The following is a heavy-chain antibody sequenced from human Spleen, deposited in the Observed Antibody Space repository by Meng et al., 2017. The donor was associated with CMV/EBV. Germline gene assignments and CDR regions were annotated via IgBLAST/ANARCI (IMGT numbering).Heavy chain of an antibody. J-gene: IGHJ4*02. D-gene: IGHD1-7*01. CDR3: ARGEYNWNYLFDS. Sequence: GESLKISCAASRFSLSGYEMNWVRQAPGKGLEWVSYISSSGSTIYYADSVRGRFTISRDSAKSSLYLQMNSLRAEDTAIYYCARGEYNWNYLFDSWGQGTLVTVSS. CDR1: RFSLSGYE. V-gene: IGHV3-48*03. CDR2: ISSSGSTI.